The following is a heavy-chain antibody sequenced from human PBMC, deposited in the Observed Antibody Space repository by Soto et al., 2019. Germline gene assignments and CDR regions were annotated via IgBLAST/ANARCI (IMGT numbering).Heavy chain of an antibody. CDR1: GFTFSSYS. CDR2: ISSSSSYI. V-gene: IGHV3-21*01. D-gene: IGHD5-18*01. J-gene: IGHJ6*03. Sequence: GSLRLSCAASGFTFSSYSMNWVRQAPGKGLEWVSSISSSSSYIYYADSVKGRFTISRDNAKNSLYLQMNSLRAEDTAVYYCAKQLDTAMDYYMDVWGKGTTVTVSS. CDR3: AKQLDTAMDYYMDV.